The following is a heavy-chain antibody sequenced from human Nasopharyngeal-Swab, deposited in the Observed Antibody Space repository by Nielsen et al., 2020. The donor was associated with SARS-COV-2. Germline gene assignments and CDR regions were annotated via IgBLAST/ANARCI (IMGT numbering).Heavy chain of an antibody. J-gene: IGHJ4*02. D-gene: IGHD1-1*01. CDR3: AKDPGLLEAGTDLSFDS. CDR2: ISYDGNHE. Sequence: GESLKISCVASGFTFSNYGMHWVRQAPGKGLEWLAVISYDGNHEFYAESIKGRFSISRENSENTLFLEMNSLRPADSAFYYCAKDPGLLEAGTDLSFDSWGQGTLVTVSP. V-gene: IGHV3-30*18. CDR1: GFTFSNYG.